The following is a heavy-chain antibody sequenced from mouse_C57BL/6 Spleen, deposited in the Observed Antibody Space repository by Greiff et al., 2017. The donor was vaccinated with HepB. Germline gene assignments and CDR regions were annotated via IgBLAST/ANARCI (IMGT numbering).Heavy chain of an antibody. D-gene: IGHD2-2*01. CDR2: ISSGGSYT. V-gene: IGHV5-6*01. J-gene: IGHJ3*01. CDR1: GFTFSSYG. Sequence: EVQLVESGGDLVKPGGSLKLSCAASGFTFSSYGMSWVRQTPDKRLEWVATISSGGSYTYYPDSVKGRFTISRDNAKNTLYLQMSSLKSEDTAMYYCARQDGYDFAWFAYWGQGTLVTVSA. CDR3: ARQDGYDFAWFAY.